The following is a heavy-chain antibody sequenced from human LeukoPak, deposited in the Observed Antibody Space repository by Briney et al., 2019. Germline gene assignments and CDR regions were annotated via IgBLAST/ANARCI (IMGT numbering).Heavy chain of an antibody. CDR3: ARGGPGYSYGFDY. CDR1: GFTFSNYS. CDR2: ISSSSSYI. Sequence: NTGGSLRLSCAASGFTFSNYSMNWVRQAPGKGLEWVSSISSSSSYIYYADSVKGRFTISRDNAKNSLYLQMNSLRAEDTAVYCCARGGPGYSYGFDYWGQGTLVTVSS. J-gene: IGHJ4*02. D-gene: IGHD5-18*01. V-gene: IGHV3-21*01.